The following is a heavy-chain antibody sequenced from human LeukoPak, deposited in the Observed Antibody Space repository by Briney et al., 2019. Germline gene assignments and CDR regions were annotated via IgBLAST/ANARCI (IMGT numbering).Heavy chain of an antibody. J-gene: IGHJ6*04. CDR2: TSSSDAGT. V-gene: IGHV3-23*01. CDR1: GFTLSTYA. CDR3: AKISRRNYGSVIGPTKGYMDV. D-gene: IGHD3-10*01. Sequence: PGGSLRLSCAASGFTLSTYAMSWVRQTPGKGLEWVAATSSSDAGTYHADSVRGRFTISRDNSKNTVYLQMNSLRAEDTAVYYCAKISRRNYGSVIGPTKGYMDVWGKGTTVTISS.